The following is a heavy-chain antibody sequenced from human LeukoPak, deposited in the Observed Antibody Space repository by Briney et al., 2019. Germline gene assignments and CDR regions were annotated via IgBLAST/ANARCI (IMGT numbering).Heavy chain of an antibody. J-gene: IGHJ4*02. CDR1: GGSISSVGYY. V-gene: IGHV4-31*11. Sequence: SRTLSLTCAVSGGSISSVGYYWSWIRQHPGKGLEWIGYIYYSGSTYYNPSLKSRVTISLDTSKNQFSLKLSSVTAADTAVYFCARDHDPLGFDYWGQGTLVTVSS. D-gene: IGHD3-16*01. CDR3: ARDHDPLGFDY. CDR2: IYYSGST.